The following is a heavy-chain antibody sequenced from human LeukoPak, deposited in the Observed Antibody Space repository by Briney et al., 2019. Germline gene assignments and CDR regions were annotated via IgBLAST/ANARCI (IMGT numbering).Heavy chain of an antibody. CDR1: GYTFTSYA. Sequence: ASVKVSCKASGYTFTSYAMHWVRQAPGQGLEWMGWMNPNSGNTGYAQKFQGRVTMTTDTSTSTAYMELRSLRSDDTAVYYCARAYGDYSYYYYMDVWGKGTTVTISS. CDR3: ARAYGDYSYYYYMDV. D-gene: IGHD4-17*01. V-gene: IGHV1-8*02. CDR2: MNPNSGNT. J-gene: IGHJ6*03.